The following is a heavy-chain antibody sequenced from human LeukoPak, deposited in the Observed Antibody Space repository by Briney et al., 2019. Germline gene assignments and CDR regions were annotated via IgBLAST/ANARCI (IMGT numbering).Heavy chain of an antibody. D-gene: IGHD4-17*01. Sequence: GASVKVSCKASGFTFTSSAMQWVRQARGQRLEWIGWIVVGSGNTNYAQKSQERVTITRDMSTSTAYMELSSLRSEDTAVYYCAADRDGDYVFDYWGQGTLVTVSS. CDR2: IVVGSGNT. J-gene: IGHJ4*02. V-gene: IGHV1-58*02. CDR3: AADRDGDYVFDY. CDR1: GFTFTSSA.